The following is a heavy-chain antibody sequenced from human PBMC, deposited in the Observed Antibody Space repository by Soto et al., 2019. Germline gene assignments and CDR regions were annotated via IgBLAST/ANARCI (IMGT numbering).Heavy chain of an antibody. CDR1: GFTFSSYGMTFSSYA. CDR3: AKLGRWLQRDYYGMDV. J-gene: IGHJ6*02. CDR2: ISGSGDST. Sequence: EVQLLESGGGSVQPGGSLRLSCAASGFTFSSYGMTFSSYAMSWVRQAPGKGLEWVSTISGSGDSTYYADSVKGRFTISRDNSKNTLFLQMNSLRAGDTALYYCAKLGRWLQRDYYGMDVWGQGTTVTVSS. D-gene: IGHD5-12*01. V-gene: IGHV3-23*01.